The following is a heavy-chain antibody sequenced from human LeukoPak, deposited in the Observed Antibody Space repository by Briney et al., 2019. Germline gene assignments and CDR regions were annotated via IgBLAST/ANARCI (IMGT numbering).Heavy chain of an antibody. CDR1: GYTFTSYD. Sequence: ASVKVSCKASGYTFTSYDINWVRQATGQGLEWMGILNPTYGIPIYAQTFEGRVTMTRDMSTSTVYMELSTLTSDDTAVYFCAKDPRNILTGDYDDFDIWGQGTMVIVSS. CDR2: LNPTYGIP. CDR3: AKDPRNILTGDYDDFDI. V-gene: IGHV1-46*01. J-gene: IGHJ3*02. D-gene: IGHD3-9*01.